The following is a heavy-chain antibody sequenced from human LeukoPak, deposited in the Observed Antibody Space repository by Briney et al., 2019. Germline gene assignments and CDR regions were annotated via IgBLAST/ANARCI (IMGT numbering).Heavy chain of an antibody. J-gene: IGHJ4*02. CDR1: GFTFSNYW. CDR2: IKQDGSEK. CDR3: AKGTVGAKY. V-gene: IGHV3-7*01. Sequence: GGSLRLSCAASGFTFSNYWMSWVRQAPGKGLEWVANIKQDGSEKFYVDSVKGRFTISRDNAKNSLYLQMNSLRAEDTAVYYCAKGTVGAKYWGQGTLVIVSS. D-gene: IGHD1-26*01.